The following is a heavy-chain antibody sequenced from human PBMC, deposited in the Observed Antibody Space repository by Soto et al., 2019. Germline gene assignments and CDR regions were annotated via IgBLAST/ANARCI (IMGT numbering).Heavy chain of an antibody. V-gene: IGHV3-21*01. D-gene: IGHD2-15*01. CDR2: ISSSSSYI. J-gene: IGHJ6*04. CDR1: GFTFSSYS. Sequence: GGSLRLSCAASGFTFSSYSMNWVRQAPGKGLEWVSSISSSSSYIYYADSVKGRFTISRDNAKNSLYLQMNSLRAEDTAVYYCARDRHIVVVVAADYYYYGMDVWGKGTTVTLSS. CDR3: ARDRHIVVVVAADYYYYGMDV.